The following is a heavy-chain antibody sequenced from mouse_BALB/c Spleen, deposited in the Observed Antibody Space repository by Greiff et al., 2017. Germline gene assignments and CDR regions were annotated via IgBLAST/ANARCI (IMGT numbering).Heavy chain of an antibody. J-gene: IGHJ2*01. D-gene: IGHD2-4*01. V-gene: IGHV1-5*01. CDR3: TREDDYDGGDY. CDR2: IYPGNSDT. Sequence: VQLQQSGTVLARPGASVKMSCKASGYTFTSYWMHWVKQRPGQGLEWIGAIYPGNSDTSYNQKFKGKAKLTAVTSTSTAYMELSSLTNEDSAVYYCTREDDYDGGDYWGQGTTLTVSS. CDR1: GYTFTSYW.